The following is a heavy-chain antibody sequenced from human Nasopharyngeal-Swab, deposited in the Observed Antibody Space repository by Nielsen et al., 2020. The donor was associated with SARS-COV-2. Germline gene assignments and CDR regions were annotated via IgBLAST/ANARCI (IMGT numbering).Heavy chain of an antibody. CDR3: ARVLGEQRLVNYYYYMDV. D-gene: IGHD6-13*01. J-gene: IGHJ6*03. Sequence: WIRQPPGKGLEWIGYIYYSGSTYYNPSLKSRVTISVDTSKNQFSLKLSSVTAADTAVYYCARVLGEQRLVNYYYYMDVWGKGTTVTVSS. CDR2: IYYSGST. V-gene: IGHV4-30-4*01.